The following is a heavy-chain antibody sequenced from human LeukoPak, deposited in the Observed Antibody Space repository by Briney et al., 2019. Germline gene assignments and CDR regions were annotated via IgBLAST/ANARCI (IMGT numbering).Heavy chain of an antibody. CDR3: ARAMPLSGYYYDSSGYSRDAFDI. CDR1: GGSVSSGSYY. Sequence: PSETLSLTCTVSGGSVSSGSYYWSWIRQPPGTGLEWIGYIYYSGSTNYNPSLKSRVTISVDTSKNQFSLKLSSVTAADTAVYYCARAMPLSGYYYDSSGYSRDAFDIWGQGTMVTVSS. V-gene: IGHV4-61*01. J-gene: IGHJ3*02. D-gene: IGHD3-22*01. CDR2: IYYSGST.